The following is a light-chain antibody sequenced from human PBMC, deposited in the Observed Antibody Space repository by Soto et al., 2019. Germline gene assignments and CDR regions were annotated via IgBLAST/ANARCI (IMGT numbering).Light chain of an antibody. CDR3: QQSSTTPYT. Sequence: DIQMTQSPSSLSASVGDRVTITCRASQSISNSLNWYQQKPGNAPKVLIYAAFNLQSGVPSKFSGSGSGTAFTLTINSLQPEDFAIYYCQQSSTTPYTFGQGTKLEIK. V-gene: IGKV1-39*01. J-gene: IGKJ2*01. CDR2: AAF. CDR1: QSISNS.